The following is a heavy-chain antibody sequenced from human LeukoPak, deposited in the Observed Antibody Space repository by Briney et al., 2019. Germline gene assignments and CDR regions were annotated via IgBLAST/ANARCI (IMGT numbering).Heavy chain of an antibody. CDR1: GFTFDDYA. D-gene: IGHD6-13*01. J-gene: IGHJ5*02. CDR2: ISWNSGSI. V-gene: IGHV3-9*01. Sequence: PGGSLRLSCAASGFTFDDYAMHWVRQAPGKGLEWVSGISWNSGSIGYADSVKGRFTISRDNAKNSLYLQMNSLRAEDTALYYCAKAGGSSWYRHWFDPWGQGTLVTVSS. CDR3: AKAGGSSWYRHWFDP.